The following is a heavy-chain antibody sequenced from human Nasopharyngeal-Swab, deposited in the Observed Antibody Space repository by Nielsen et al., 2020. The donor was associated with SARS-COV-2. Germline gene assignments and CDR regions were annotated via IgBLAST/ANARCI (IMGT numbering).Heavy chain of an antibody. J-gene: IGHJ3*02. CDR2: INPNRGGP. V-gene: IGHV1-2*04. D-gene: IGHD1-26*01. Sequence: ASVTVSCKASGYTFTGYYMHWVRQAPGQGLEWMGWINPNRGGPNYAQKFQGWVTMTRDTSISTAYMELSRLRSDDTAVYYCARCKAGSGSPVAFDIWGQGTMVTVSS. CDR1: GYTFTGYY. CDR3: ARCKAGSGSPVAFDI.